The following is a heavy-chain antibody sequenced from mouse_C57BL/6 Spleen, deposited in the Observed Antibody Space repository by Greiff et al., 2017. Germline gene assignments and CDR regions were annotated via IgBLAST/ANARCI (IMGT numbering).Heavy chain of an antibody. CDR3: ARAGGYYYYGSSYNAMDY. CDR1: GYTFTSYW. J-gene: IGHJ4*01. D-gene: IGHD1-1*01. CDR2: INPSNGGS. Sequence: QVQLQQPGTELVKPGASVKLSCKASGYTFTSYWMHWVKQRPGQGLEWIGNINPSNGGSNYNEKFKSKATLTVDKSSSTAYMQLSSLTSEDSAVYYCARAGGYYYYGSSYNAMDYWGQGTSVTVSS. V-gene: IGHV1-53*01.